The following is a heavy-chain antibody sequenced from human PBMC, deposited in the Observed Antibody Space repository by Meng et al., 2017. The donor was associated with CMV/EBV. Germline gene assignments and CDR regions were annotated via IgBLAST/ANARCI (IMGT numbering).Heavy chain of an antibody. Sequence: SGATLVNPTPTLTLTCTFSGFSLSTSGEGVGWIRQPPGKAREWLALMYWNDDKRYSPALKSRLTITKDTSKNQVVLTMTNMDPVDTATYYCAHILRNRWGHWLDPWGQGTLVTVSS. V-gene: IGHV2-5*01. D-gene: IGHD1-14*01. CDR2: MYWNDDK. J-gene: IGHJ5*02. CDR1: GFSLSTSGEG. CDR3: AHILRNRWGHWLDP.